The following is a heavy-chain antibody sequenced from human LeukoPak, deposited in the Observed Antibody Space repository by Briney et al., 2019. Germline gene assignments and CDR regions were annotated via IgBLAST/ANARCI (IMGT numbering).Heavy chain of an antibody. CDR3: ASWPGGWYGEDS. Sequence: GGSLRLSCTASGFTFSTYWMSWVRQAPGKGLEWVANIKQDGGEKYYVDSVKGRFTISRDNSKNTLYLQMNSLRVEDTAVYYCASWPGGWYGEDSWGQGTLVTVSS. J-gene: IGHJ4*02. CDR1: GFTFSTYW. V-gene: IGHV3-7*03. D-gene: IGHD6-19*01. CDR2: IKQDGGEK.